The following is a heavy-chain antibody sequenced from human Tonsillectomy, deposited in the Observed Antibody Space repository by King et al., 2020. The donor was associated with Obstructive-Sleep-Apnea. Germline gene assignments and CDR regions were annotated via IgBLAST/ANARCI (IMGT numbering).Heavy chain of an antibody. CDR2: ISDTSSYI. D-gene: IGHD2/OR15-2a*01. Sequence: VQLVESGGGLVKPGGSLRLSCAVSGFTFSSYSMNWVRQAPGKGLEWVSSISDTSSYIYYADSVKGRFTISRDNAKNSLYLKMNSLRAEDTGVYYCARGMSVSAYYYGMDVWGQGTTVTVSS. V-gene: IGHV3-21*01. J-gene: IGHJ6*02. CDR1: GFTFSSYS. CDR3: ARGMSVSAYYYGMDV.